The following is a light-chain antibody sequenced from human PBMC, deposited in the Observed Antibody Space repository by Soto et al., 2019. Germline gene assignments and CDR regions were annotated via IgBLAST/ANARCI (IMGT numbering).Light chain of an antibody. J-gene: IGKJ5*01. CDR2: GAS. V-gene: IGKV3-20*01. CDR1: QSVSSSY. CDR3: QQYRSSPPIT. Sequence: EIVLTQSPGTLSLSPGERATLSCRASQSVSSSYLAWYQQKPGQAPRLLIYGASSRATGFPDRFSGSGSGTDFTLTSSRREPEDLAVYYCQQYRSSPPITFGQETRLEIK.